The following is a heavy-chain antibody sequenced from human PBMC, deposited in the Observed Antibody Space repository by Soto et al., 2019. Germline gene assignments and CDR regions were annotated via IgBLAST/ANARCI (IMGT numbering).Heavy chain of an antibody. CDR3: ARHGLGGLEVNYRYFDV. CDR1: GYDFTNHW. V-gene: IGHV5-51*01. Sequence: EVQLVQSGAEVKEPGKSLKISCTGSGYDFTNHWIVWVRQMPGKGLEWMGMINPGDSDTRYNPSLQGQVTISADKSIDTAYLQWSSLEASDTAMYYCARHGLGGLEVNYRYFDVWGRGTLVTVSS. J-gene: IGHJ2*01. CDR2: INPGDSDT. D-gene: IGHD1-1*01.